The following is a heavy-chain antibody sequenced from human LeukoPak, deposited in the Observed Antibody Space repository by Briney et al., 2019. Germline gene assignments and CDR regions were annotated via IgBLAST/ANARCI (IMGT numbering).Heavy chain of an antibody. J-gene: IGHJ4*02. D-gene: IGHD3-10*01. CDR3: ARDLGSGFGELNYFDY. V-gene: IGHV4-39*07. Sequence: SETLSLTCTVSGGSISSSSYYWGWLRQPPGKGLEWIGSIYYSGSTYYNPSLKSRVTISVDTSKNQFSLKLSSVTAADTAVYYCARDLGSGFGELNYFDYWGQGTLVTVSS. CDR1: GGSISSSSYY. CDR2: IYYSGST.